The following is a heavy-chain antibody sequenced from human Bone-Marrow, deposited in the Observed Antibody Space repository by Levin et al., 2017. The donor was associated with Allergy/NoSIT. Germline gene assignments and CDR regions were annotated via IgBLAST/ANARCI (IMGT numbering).Heavy chain of an antibody. D-gene: IGHD2-15*01. CDR1: GFTFGDYA. CDR2: IRSKAYGGTT. J-gene: IGHJ3*02. V-gene: IGHV3-49*03. Sequence: GGSLRLSCTASGFTFGDYAMSWFRQAPGKGLEWVGFIRSKAYGGTTEYAASVKGRFTISRDDSKSIAYLQMNSLKTEDTAVYYCTRDQRYCSGGSCPDAFDIWGQGTMVTVSS. CDR3: TRDQRYCSGGSCPDAFDI.